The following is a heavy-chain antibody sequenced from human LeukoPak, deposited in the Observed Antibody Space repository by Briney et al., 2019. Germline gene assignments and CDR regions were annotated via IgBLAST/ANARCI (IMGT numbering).Heavy chain of an antibody. D-gene: IGHD3-10*01. CDR1: GFTFSSYG. Sequence: KTGGSLTRYCAASGFTFSSYGMSWVRQAPGKGLEWVSAISGSGGNTYYADPVKGRFSISRDNSKNTLYLQMNSLRAEDTAVYFCAKDSATYGRFNYRGQGSLVTVSS. J-gene: IGHJ4*02. V-gene: IGHV3-23*01. CDR2: ISGSGGNT. CDR3: AKDSATYGRFNY.